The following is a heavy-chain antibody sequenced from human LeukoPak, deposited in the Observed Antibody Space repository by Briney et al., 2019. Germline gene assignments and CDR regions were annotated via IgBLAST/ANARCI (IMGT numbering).Heavy chain of an antibody. J-gene: IGHJ4*02. V-gene: IGHV1-46*01. CDR1: GYIFSIYN. CDR2: MNPSVGST. Sequence: ASPTPSLTASGYIFSIYNIYWVRQAPAQGHEWIGIMNPSVGSTNYAQKFQGRVTITSDTSTRTVYIALSSLRSQDTAVYYCARFAVDLRITVRDQFGLDYWGQGTLVSVSS. D-gene: IGHD3-16*01. CDR3: ARFAVDLRITVRDQFGLDY.